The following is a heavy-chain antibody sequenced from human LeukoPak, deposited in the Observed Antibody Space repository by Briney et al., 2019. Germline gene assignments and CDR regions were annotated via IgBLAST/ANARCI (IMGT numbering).Heavy chain of an antibody. CDR1: RDSISSSNW. CDR2: IYLSGST. J-gene: IGHJ4*03. V-gene: IGHV4-4*02. D-gene: IGHD5-18*01. Sequence: SRTLSLTCALSRDSISSSNWWGWVRQPPGKGLGWIGEIYLSGSTNYNPSLKSRLNISVDKSKNQFSLELSSVTAADTGVYYCASRNYGYAGYFDSWGQGAPVTVSS. CDR3: ASRNYGYAGYFDS.